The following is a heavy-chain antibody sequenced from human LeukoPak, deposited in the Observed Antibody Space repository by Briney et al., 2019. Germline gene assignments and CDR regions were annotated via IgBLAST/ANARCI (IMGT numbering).Heavy chain of an antibody. CDR2: ISYDGSNK. D-gene: IGHD6-13*01. V-gene: IGHV3-30*14. J-gene: IGHJ4*02. CDR3: ARGIAAAGTALYN. Sequence: GGSLRLSCAASGFTFSSYAMHWVRQAPGKGLEWVAVISYDGSNKYYADSVKGRFTISRDNSKNTLYLQINSLRAEDTAVYYCARGIAAAGTALYNWGQRTLLTVSS. CDR1: GFTFSSYA.